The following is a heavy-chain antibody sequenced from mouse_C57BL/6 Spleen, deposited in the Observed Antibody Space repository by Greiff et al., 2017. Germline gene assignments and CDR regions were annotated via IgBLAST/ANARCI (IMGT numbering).Heavy chain of an antibody. D-gene: IGHD1-1*01. CDR1: GFSLTSYG. V-gene: IGHV2-2*01. J-gene: IGHJ3*01. Sequence: QVQLQQSGPGLVQPSQSLSITCTVSGFSLTSYGVHWVRQSPGKGLEWLGVIWSGGSTDYNAAFISRLSISKNNSKSQVFFKMNSLQADDTAIYYCARNWGYGSSYMFAYWGQGTLVTVSA. CDR3: ARNWGYGSSYMFAY. CDR2: IWSGGST.